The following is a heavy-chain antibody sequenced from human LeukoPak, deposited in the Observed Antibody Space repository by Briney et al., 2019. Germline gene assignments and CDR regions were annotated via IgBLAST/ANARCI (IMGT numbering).Heavy chain of an antibody. CDR1: GFAFSSYG. CDR3: ARDYGSGTYDY. CDR2: ISSNGGST. V-gene: IGHV3-64*01. J-gene: IGHJ4*02. D-gene: IGHD3-10*01. Sequence: GGSLRLSCAVSGFAFSSYGMHWVRQAPGKGLEYVSAISSNGGSTYYANSVKGRFIISRDNSKNTLYLQMGSLRAEDMAVYYCARDYGSGTYDYWGQGTLVTVSS.